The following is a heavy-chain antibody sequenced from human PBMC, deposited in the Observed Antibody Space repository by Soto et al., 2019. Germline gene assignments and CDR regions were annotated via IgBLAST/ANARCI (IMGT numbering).Heavy chain of an antibody. CDR3: ARGLMYSSGWYEGIDY. D-gene: IGHD6-19*01. Sequence: ASVKVSCKASGYTLNSYGISWVRQAPGQGLEWMGWISAYNGNTNYAQKLQGRVTMTTDTSTSTAYMELRSLRSDDTAVYYCARGLMYSSGWYEGIDYWGQGTLVTVSS. CDR1: GYTLNSYG. CDR2: ISAYNGNT. J-gene: IGHJ4*02. V-gene: IGHV1-18*01.